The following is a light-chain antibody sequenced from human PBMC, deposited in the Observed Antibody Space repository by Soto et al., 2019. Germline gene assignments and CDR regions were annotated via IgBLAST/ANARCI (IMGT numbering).Light chain of an antibody. CDR3: QQYNSYWT. V-gene: IGKV1-5*03. CDR2: KAS. J-gene: IGKJ1*01. CDR1: QTISSW. Sequence: DIQMTQSPSTLSGSVGDRVTITCRASQTISSWLAWYQQKPGKAPKPLIYKASTLKSGVPSRFSGRGSGTEFTLTISSLQPDDFATYYCQQYNSYWTFGQGTKVDI.